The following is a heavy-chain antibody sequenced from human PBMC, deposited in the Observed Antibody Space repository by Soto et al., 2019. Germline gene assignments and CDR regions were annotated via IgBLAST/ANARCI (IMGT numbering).Heavy chain of an antibody. CDR1: GFTFRNYG. CDR3: ALDQLYYNDISGRPLNAFDV. J-gene: IGHJ3*01. CDR2: IGIGSSTK. Sequence: PGGSLRLSCAASGFTFRNYGMNWVRQAPGKGLEWVSYIGIGSSTKYYADSVKGQFTISRDNAKNSLYLQMKSLRAEDTAVYYCALDQLYYNDISGRPLNAFDVWGQGTMVTVSS. D-gene: IGHD3-22*01. V-gene: IGHV3-48*01.